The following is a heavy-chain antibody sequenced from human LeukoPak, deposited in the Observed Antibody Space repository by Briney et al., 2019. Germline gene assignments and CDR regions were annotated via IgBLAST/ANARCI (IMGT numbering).Heavy chain of an antibody. CDR3: ARDSGFGELLWSYGMDV. Sequence: GGSLRLSCAASGFTVSSNYMSWVRQAPGKGLEWVSVIYSGGSTYYADSVKGRFTISRDNSKNTLYLQMNSLRAEDTAVYYCARDSGFGELLWSYGMDVWGQGTTVTVSS. J-gene: IGHJ6*02. D-gene: IGHD3-10*01. V-gene: IGHV3-53*01. CDR1: GFTVSSNY. CDR2: IYSGGST.